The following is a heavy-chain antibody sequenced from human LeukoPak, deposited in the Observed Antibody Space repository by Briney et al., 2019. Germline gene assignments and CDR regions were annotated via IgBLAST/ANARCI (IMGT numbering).Heavy chain of an antibody. J-gene: IGHJ5*02. CDR2: INPNSGGT. Sequence: ASVKVSCKASGYTFTGYYMHWVRQAPGQGLEWMGWINPNSGGTNYAQKFQGRVTMTRDTSISTAYMELSRLRSDDTAVYYCARDRGAPGLYDYGDYLNGAPFDPWGQGTLVTVSS. CDR3: ARDRGAPGLYDYGDYLNGAPFDP. D-gene: IGHD4-17*01. V-gene: IGHV1-2*02. CDR1: GYTFTGYY.